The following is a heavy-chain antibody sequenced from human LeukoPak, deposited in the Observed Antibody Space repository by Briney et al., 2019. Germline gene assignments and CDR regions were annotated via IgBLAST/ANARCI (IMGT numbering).Heavy chain of an antibody. Sequence: SETLSLTCTVSGGSISSYYWSWIRQPPGKGLEWIGYIYTSGSTNYNPSLKSRVTISVDTSKNQFSLKLSSVTAADTAVYYCVRRGVVVPAAIPRYYYYYMDVWGKGTTVTVSS. CDR2: IYTSGST. V-gene: IGHV4-4*09. CDR1: GGSISSYY. D-gene: IGHD2-2*02. J-gene: IGHJ6*03. CDR3: VRRGVVVPAAIPRYYYYYMDV.